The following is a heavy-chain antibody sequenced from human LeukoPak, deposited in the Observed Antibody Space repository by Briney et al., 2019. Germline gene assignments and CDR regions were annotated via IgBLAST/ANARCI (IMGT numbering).Heavy chain of an antibody. CDR1: GYSISRGYY. Sequence: ASETLSLTCGVSGYSISRGYYWAWIRQPPGNGLEWIGTIYHTGSTYYTPSLGSRVTISVDTSKNDFSLNRNSVTAADTAVYYCARAVWIITRGIDYWGQGALVTVSS. J-gene: IGHJ4*02. CDR2: IYHTGST. V-gene: IGHV4-38-2*01. CDR3: ARAVWIITRGIDY. D-gene: IGHD2-2*03.